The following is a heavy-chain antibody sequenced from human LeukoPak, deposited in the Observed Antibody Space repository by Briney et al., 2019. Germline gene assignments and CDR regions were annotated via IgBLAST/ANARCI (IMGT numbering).Heavy chain of an antibody. CDR2: INPTGGST. CDR1: GYTFPSYF. D-gene: IGHD6-6*01. CDR3: ARTAARRFDY. V-gene: IGHV1-46*01. Sequence: ASVKVSCKASGYTFPSYFMHWVRQAPGQGLEWMVIINPTGGSTTYAQKFQGSVTMTRDTSTRTVCMELSSLRSDDTAVYYCARTAARRFDYWGQGTLVTVSS. J-gene: IGHJ4*02.